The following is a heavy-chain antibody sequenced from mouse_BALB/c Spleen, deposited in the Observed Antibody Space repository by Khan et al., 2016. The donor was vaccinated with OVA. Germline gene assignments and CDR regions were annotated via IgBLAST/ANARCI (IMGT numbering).Heavy chain of an antibody. D-gene: IGHD3-1*01. J-gene: IGHJ4*01. CDR2: INTYTGEP. V-gene: IGHV9-3-1*01. Sequence: QIQLMQSGPELKKPGETVKISCKASGYTFTNNGMNWVKQAPGKGLKWMGWINTYTGEPTYAYDFKGRFAFSLETSASTAYLQINNLKNEDTATYFCARVGYSGTMDYWGQGTSVTVSS. CDR3: ARVGYSGTMDY. CDR1: GYTFTNNG.